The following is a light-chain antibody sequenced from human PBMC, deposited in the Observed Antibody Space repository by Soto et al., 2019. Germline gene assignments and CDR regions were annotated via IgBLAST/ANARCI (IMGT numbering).Light chain of an antibody. Sequence: QSALTQPASVSGSRGQSITISCTGTSSDVGSYNLVSWYQQHPGKAPKLMIYEVSKRPSGVSNRFSGSKSGNTASLTISGLQAEDEADYYCCSYAGSVVFGGGTQLTVL. J-gene: IGLJ2*01. CDR1: SSDVGSYNL. CDR3: CSYAGSVV. CDR2: EVS. V-gene: IGLV2-23*02.